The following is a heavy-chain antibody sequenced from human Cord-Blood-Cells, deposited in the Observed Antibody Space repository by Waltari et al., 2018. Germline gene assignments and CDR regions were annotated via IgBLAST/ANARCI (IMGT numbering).Heavy chain of an antibody. CDR1: GFTFSSYA. V-gene: IGHV3-23*01. D-gene: IGHD3-10*01. CDR2: ISGSGGST. Sequence: EVQLLESGGGLVQPGGSLRLSCAASGFTFSSYAMSWVRQAPGKGPEWVSAISGSGGSTYYADSVKGRFTISRDNSKNTLYLQMNSLRAEDTAVYYCAKPMVRGVIKSLFYYGMDVWGQGTTVTVSS. J-gene: IGHJ6*02. CDR3: AKPMVRGVIKSLFYYGMDV.